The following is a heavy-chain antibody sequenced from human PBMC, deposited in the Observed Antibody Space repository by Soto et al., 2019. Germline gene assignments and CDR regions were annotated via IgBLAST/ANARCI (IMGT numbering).Heavy chain of an antibody. Sequence: QVHLEESGGGLVKPGGYLRLSCTASGFTFSDYYMSWIRQAPGKGLEWLAYISGSGSTTYYTDSVKGRFAISRDNARTSLYLQINSLRVEDSAVYSCARSSLTYFEFWGQGTLVTVSS. V-gene: IGHV3-11*01. J-gene: IGHJ4*02. CDR3: ARSSLTYFEF. CDR1: GFTFSDYY. CDR2: ISGSGSTT.